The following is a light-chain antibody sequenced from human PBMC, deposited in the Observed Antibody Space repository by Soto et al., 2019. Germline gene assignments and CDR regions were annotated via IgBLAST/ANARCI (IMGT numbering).Light chain of an antibody. Sequence: QSVLTQPPSVSGAPGQRVTISCTGSSSNIGAGYDVHWYQQLPGTAPKRLIYGNSNRSSGVPDRFSGSKSGTSASLAITGLQAEDEADYYCQSYDSSLSGSDVVFGGGTKLTVL. J-gene: IGLJ2*01. CDR1: SSNIGAGYD. V-gene: IGLV1-40*01. CDR2: GNS. CDR3: QSYDSSLSGSDVV.